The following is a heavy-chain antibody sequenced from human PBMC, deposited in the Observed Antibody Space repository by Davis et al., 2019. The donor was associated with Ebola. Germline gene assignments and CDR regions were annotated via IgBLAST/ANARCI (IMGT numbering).Heavy chain of an antibody. CDR1: GFTFGSYA. CDR2: ISGGGGTT. D-gene: IGHD5-12*01. CDR3: AKSRQTIVATIRTTYGMDV. V-gene: IGHV3-23*01. Sequence: GGSLRLSCAASGFTFGSYAMNWVRQAPGKGLEWVSVISGGGGTTYYADSVKGRFTISRDNSKNTLYLQMNSLRAEDTAVYYCAKSRQTIVATIRTTYGMDVWGKGTTVTVSS. J-gene: IGHJ6*04.